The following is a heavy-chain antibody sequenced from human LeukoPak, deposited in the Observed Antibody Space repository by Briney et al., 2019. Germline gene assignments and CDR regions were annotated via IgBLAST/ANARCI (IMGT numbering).Heavy chain of an antibody. CDR1: GFTFSSYW. J-gene: IGHJ3*02. D-gene: IGHD6-13*01. V-gene: IGHV3-7*01. CDR2: IKQDGSEK. CDR3: ARQGSSWYYAFDI. Sequence: GGPLRLSCAASGFTFSSYWMSWVRQAPGKGLEWVANIKQDGSEKYYVDSVKGRFTISRDNAKNSLYLQMNSLRAEDTAVYYCARQGSSWYYAFDIWGQGTMVTVSS.